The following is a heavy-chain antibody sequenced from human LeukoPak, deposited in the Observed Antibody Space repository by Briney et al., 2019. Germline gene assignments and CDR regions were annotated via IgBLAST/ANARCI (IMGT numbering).Heavy chain of an antibody. V-gene: IGHV3-30*18. CDR3: AKSRSGYALFDY. J-gene: IGHJ4*02. CDR1: GFTFSSYG. Sequence: PGGSLRLSCAASGFTFSSYGMHWVRQAPGKGLEWVAVISYDGSNKYYADSVKGRFTISRDNSKNTLYLQMNSLRAEDTAVYYCAKSRSGYALFDYWGQGTLVTVSS. CDR2: ISYDGSNK. D-gene: IGHD5-12*01.